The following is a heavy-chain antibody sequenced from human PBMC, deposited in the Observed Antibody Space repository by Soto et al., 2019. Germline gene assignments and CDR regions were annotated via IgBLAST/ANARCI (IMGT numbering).Heavy chain of an antibody. CDR2: LYDLDGT. V-gene: IGHV3-53*01. J-gene: IGHJ3*02. Sequence: GGSLRLSCEVFGFTVSGKKYVAWVRQAPGKGLEWVSALYDLDGTYYADSVKGRFTTSSDSSRTTVYLQMNSLRPDDTAVYSCATWHLQEHAYDIWGQGTMVTVSS. D-gene: IGHD1-1*01. CDR1: GFTVSGKKY. CDR3: ATWHLQEHAYDI.